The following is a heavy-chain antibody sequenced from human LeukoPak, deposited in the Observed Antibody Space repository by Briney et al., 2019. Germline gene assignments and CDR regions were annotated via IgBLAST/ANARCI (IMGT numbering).Heavy chain of an antibody. Sequence: SGGSLRLSCTASGFAFTTYWMSWVRQAPGKGLECVANINEDGSEKYYVDSVRGRFTISRDNSKNTLYLQMNSLRAEDTAVYYCAKDLRYGGNLSYFDYWGQGTLVTVSS. D-gene: IGHD4-23*01. V-gene: IGHV3-7*03. CDR3: AKDLRYGGNLSYFDY. CDR1: GFAFTTYW. J-gene: IGHJ4*02. CDR2: INEDGSEK.